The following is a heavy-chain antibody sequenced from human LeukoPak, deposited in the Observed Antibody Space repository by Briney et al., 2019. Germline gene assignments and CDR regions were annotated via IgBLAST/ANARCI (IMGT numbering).Heavy chain of an antibody. D-gene: IGHD4-23*01. CDR1: RGSISSTY. Sequence: SETLSLTCTVSRGSISSTYWNGVRQPPGKGLEGIGYIYSSRSTNNTPSLQSRVTIPLDTSKKQFSLKLSSVTTADTAVYYCARSTVANPGAFDIWGKGTMVTVSS. CDR2: IYSSRST. V-gene: IGHV4-59*01. J-gene: IGHJ3*02. CDR3: ARSTVANPGAFDI.